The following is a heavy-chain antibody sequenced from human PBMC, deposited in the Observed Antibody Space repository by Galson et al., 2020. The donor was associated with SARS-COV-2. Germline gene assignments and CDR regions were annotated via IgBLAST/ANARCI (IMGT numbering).Heavy chain of an antibody. CDR1: GFTFSSYG. CDR3: AREGNLEFGEFF. V-gene: IGHV3-33*01. J-gene: IGHJ4*02. Sequence: QLGESLKISCAASGFTFSSYGMHWVRQAPGKGLEWVAVIWYDGSNKYYADSVKGRFTISRDNSKNTLYLQMNSLRAEDTAVYYCAREGNLEFGEFFWGQGTLVTVSS. D-gene: IGHD3-10*01. CDR2: IWYDGSNK.